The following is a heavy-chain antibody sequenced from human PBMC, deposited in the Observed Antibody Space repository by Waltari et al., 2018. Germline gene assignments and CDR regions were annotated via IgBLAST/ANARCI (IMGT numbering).Heavy chain of an antibody. CDR1: GFSLSNARMG. J-gene: IGHJ6*03. D-gene: IGHD2-2*02. V-gene: IGHV2-26*01. Sequence: QVTLKESGPVLVKPTETLTLTCTVSGFSLSNARMGVSWIRQPPGKALEWLAHIFSNDEKSYSTSLKSRLTISKDTSKSQVVLTMTNMDPVDTATYYCARIARYCSSTSCYTPGGYMDVWGKGTTVTISS. CDR3: ARIARYCSSTSCYTPGGYMDV. CDR2: IFSNDEK.